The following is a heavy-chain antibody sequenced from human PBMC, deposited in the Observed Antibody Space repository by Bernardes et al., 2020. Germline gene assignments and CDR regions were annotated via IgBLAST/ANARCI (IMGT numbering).Heavy chain of an antibody. CDR1: GHTFTSYG. Sequence: ASVKVSCKASGHTFTSYGISWVRQAPGQGLEWMGWISAYNGNTNYAQKLQGRVTMTTDTSTSTAYMELRSLRSDDTAVYYCARDRNPKMATIGRFDYWGQGTLVTGSS. CDR2: ISAYNGNT. CDR3: ARDRNPKMATIGRFDY. V-gene: IGHV1-18*01. J-gene: IGHJ4*02. D-gene: IGHD5-12*01.